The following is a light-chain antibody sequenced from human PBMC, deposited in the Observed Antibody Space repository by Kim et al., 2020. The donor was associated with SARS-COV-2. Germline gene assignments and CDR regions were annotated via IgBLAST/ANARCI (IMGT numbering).Light chain of an antibody. Sequence: LGQTVRITCPGDSLRSYYASWYQRKAGQAPVVVIYGKNNRLSGIPDRFSGSTSGNTASLTITGAQAEDEAVYYCNSRDSSTNHLVFGGGTQLTVL. J-gene: IGLJ2*01. V-gene: IGLV3-19*01. CDR3: NSRDSSTNHLV. CDR2: GKN. CDR1: SLRSYY.